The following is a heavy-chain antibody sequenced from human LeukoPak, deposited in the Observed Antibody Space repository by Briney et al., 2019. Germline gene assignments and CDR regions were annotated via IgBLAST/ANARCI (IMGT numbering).Heavy chain of an antibody. CDR1: GFTFSSYS. CDR2: ISSSGSTI. D-gene: IGHD3-10*02. J-gene: IGHJ6*04. CDR3: AELGITMIGGV. Sequence: GPLRLSCAASGFTFSSYSMNWVRQAPGKGLEWVSYISSSGSTIYYANSVKGRFTISGDNAKNSLYLQMNSLRAEDTAVYYCAELGITMIGGVWGKGTTVTISS. V-gene: IGHV3-48*04.